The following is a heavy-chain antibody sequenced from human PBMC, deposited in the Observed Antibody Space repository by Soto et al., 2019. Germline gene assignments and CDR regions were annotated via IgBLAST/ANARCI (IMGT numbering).Heavy chain of an antibody. V-gene: IGHV1-18*01. J-gene: IGHJ4*02. CDR2: ISAYNGNT. CDR3: ARGLTLAFYGDYVGFDY. CDR1: GYTFTSYG. Sequence: QVQLVQSGAEVKKPGASVKVSCKASGYTFTSYGISWVRQAPGQGLEWMGWISAYNGNTNYAQKLQGRVTMTTDTSTSRAYMELRSLRSDDTAVYYCARGLTLAFYGDYVGFDYWGQGTLVTVSS. D-gene: IGHD4-17*01.